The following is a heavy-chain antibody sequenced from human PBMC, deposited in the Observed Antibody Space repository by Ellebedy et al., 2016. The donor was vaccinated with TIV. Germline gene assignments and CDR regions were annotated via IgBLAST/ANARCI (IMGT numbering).Heavy chain of an antibody. CDR1: GFTFSSYA. Sequence: GESLKISCAASGFTFSSYAMHWVRPAPGKGLEWVAVISYDGSNKYYADSVKGRFTISRDNSKNTLYLQMNSLRAEDTAVYYCARGNSGYDAVYLDYWGQGTLVTVSS. CDR3: ARGNSGYDAVYLDY. CDR2: ISYDGSNK. D-gene: IGHD5-12*01. V-gene: IGHV3-30-3*01. J-gene: IGHJ4*02.